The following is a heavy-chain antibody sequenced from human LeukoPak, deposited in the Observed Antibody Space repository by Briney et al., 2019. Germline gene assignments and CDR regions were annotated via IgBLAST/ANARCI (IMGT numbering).Heavy chain of an antibody. CDR3: ATRENAMGHHFEA. CDR1: GGTFSSYA. Sequence: GASVKVSCKASGGTFSSYAINWVRQAPGQGLEWVGRNIPLLGMTNYAPQFQGRVTITADKSTGTAHMDLTSLKFEDTAVYYCATRENAMGHHFEAWGQGTLVAVSS. J-gene: IGHJ4*02. CDR2: NIPLLGMT. D-gene: IGHD5-18*01. V-gene: IGHV1-69*04.